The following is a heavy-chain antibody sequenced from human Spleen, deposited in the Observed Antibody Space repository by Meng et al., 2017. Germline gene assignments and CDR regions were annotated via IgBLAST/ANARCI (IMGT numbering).Heavy chain of an antibody. Sequence: ASVKVSCKTSGYTFTNYAMHWVRQAPGQRLEWMGWITSGNGYTIYSQKFQGRVTITRDTSATTAYMELSSLSFEDTAVYYCARGPAQTVVNLYYFQSWGQGTLVTVSS. CDR2: ITSGNGYT. V-gene: IGHV1-3*01. D-gene: IGHD4-23*01. CDR1: GYTFTNYA. J-gene: IGHJ4*02. CDR3: ARGPAQTVVNLYYFQS.